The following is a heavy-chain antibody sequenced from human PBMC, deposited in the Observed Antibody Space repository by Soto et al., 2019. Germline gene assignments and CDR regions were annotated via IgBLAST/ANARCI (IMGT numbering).Heavy chain of an antibody. Sequence: SETLSLTCTVSGGSISSSSYYWGWIRQPPGKGLEWIGSIYYSGSTYYNPSLKSRVTISVDTSKNQFSLKLSSVTAADTAVYYCASRASSSSSWSNYYYYGMDVWGQGTTVTVSS. V-gene: IGHV4-39*01. CDR1: GGSISSSSYY. D-gene: IGHD6-13*01. CDR3: ASRASSSSSWSNYYYYGMDV. CDR2: IYYSGST. J-gene: IGHJ6*02.